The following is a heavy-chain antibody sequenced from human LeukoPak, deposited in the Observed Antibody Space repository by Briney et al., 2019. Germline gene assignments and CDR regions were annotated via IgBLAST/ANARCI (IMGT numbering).Heavy chain of an antibody. J-gene: IGHJ5*02. CDR3: ARDGGGLRFLEWSIEAYWFDP. V-gene: IGHV1-2*02. D-gene: IGHD3-3*01. Sequence: ASVKVSCKASGYTFTGYYMHWVRQAPGQGLEWMGWINPNSGGTNYAQKFQGRVTMTRDTSISTAYMELRSLRSDDTAVYYCARDGGGLRFLEWSIEAYWFDPWGQGTLVTVSS. CDR2: INPNSGGT. CDR1: GYTFTGYY.